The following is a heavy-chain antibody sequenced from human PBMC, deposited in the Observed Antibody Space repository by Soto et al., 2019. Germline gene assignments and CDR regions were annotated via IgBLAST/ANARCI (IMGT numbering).Heavy chain of an antibody. J-gene: IGHJ4*02. CDR2: ITGSGADT. V-gene: IGHV3-23*01. CDR3: ARDRDYYDSSGYYYG. D-gene: IGHD3-22*01. Sequence: GGSLRLSCAVSGFRFSDYAMAWVRQAPGKGLEYVSSITGSGADTYYAQSVRGRFTISRDNSKNTLYLQMNSLRAEDTAVYYCARDRDYYDSSGYYYGWGQGTLVTVSS. CDR1: GFRFSDYA.